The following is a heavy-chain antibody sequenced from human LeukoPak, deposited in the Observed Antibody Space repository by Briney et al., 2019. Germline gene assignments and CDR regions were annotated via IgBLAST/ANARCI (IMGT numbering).Heavy chain of an antibody. CDR3: ASLGTLRS. Sequence: SETLSLTCTVSGGSVSSSSYYWGWIRQPPGKGLEWIGSISYSGTNYNNPSLKSRVSISIDTSKNQFSVKMIRVTAADTAMYYCASLGTLRSWGQGTLVTVSS. CDR2: ISYSGTN. D-gene: IGHD7-27*01. V-gene: IGHV4-39*01. CDR1: GGSVSSSSYY. J-gene: IGHJ5*02.